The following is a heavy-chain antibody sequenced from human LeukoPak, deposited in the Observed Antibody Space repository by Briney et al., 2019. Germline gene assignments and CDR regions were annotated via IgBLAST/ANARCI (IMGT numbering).Heavy chain of an antibody. D-gene: IGHD6-13*01. CDR2: IYYSGST. V-gene: IGHV4-59*01. J-gene: IGHJ4*02. CDR1: GGSISSYY. Sequence: SETLSFTCTVSGGSISSYYWSWIRQPPGKGLEWIGYIYYSGSTNYNPSLKSRVTISVDTSKNQFSLKLSSVTAADTAVYYCARDIMDRGYSSRSGFDYWGQGTLVTVSS. CDR3: ARDIMDRGYSSRSGFDY.